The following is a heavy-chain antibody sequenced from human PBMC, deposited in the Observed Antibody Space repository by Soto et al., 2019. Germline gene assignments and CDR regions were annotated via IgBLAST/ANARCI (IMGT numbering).Heavy chain of an antibody. J-gene: IGHJ2*01. CDR3: ARAPEQWLVHWYFDL. D-gene: IGHD6-19*01. V-gene: IGHV3-30-3*01. CDR2: ISYDGSNK. CDR1: GFTFSSYA. Sequence: QVQLVESGGGVVQPGRSLRLSCAASGFTFSSYAMHWVRQAPGKGLEWVAVISYDGSNKYYADSVKGRFTISRDNSKNTLYRQMNSLRAEDTAVYYCARAPEQWLVHWYFDLWGRGTLVTVSS.